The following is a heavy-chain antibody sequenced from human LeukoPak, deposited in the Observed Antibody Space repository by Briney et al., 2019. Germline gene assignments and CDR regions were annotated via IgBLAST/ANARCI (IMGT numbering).Heavy chain of an antibody. J-gene: IGHJ5*02. CDR1: GFTFSSYW. CDR3: ARAPGEGWFDP. D-gene: IGHD4-17*01. CDR2: IKQDGSEK. Sequence: GGSLRLSCAASGFTFSSYWMSWVRQAPGKGLEWVASIKQDGSEKYYVDSVKGRFTISRDNTKNSLYLQMNSLRAEDTALYYCARAPGEGWFDPWGQGTLVTVSS. V-gene: IGHV3-7*01.